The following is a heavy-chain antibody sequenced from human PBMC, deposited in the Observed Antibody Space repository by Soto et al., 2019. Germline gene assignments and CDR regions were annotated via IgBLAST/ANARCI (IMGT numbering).Heavy chain of an antibody. CDR3: AIPRTVAAKKGYDY. J-gene: IGHJ4*02. CDR2: IIPIFGTI. V-gene: IGHV1-69*13. CDR1: GGTFSRYP. D-gene: IGHD2-2*02. Sequence: SVKVYCKASGGTFSRYPIAWVRQAPGHGLEWMGQIIPIFGTISHAQNFQGRITITADESTSTAYMELSSLRSDDTAVYYCAIPRTVAAKKGYDYWCQGILVTV.